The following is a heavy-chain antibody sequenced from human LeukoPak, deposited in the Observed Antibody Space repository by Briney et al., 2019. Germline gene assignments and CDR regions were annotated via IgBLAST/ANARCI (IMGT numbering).Heavy chain of an antibody. CDR3: ARGPYI. CDR1: GXSVSSGTDY. CDR2: ISYTGST. Sequence: PSETLSLTWTVSGXSVSSGTDYWNWIRQPPGKGLEWIGYISYTGSTNYNPSLKSRVTISVDTSKNQFSLKLTSVTAADTAVYYCARGPYIWGQGTMVTVSS. J-gene: IGHJ3*02. V-gene: IGHV4-61*01.